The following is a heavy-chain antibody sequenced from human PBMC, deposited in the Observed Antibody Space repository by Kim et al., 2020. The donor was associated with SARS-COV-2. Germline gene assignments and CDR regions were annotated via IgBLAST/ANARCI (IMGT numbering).Heavy chain of an antibody. CDR1: GFTFSSYS. D-gene: IGHD4-17*01. CDR3: AGVIDYGGTYYYYGMDV. V-gene: IGHV3-48*02. CDR2: ISSSSSTI. Sequence: GGSLRLSCAASGFTFSSYSMNWVRQAPGKGLEWVSYISSSSSTIYYADSVKGRFTISRDNAKNSLYLQMNRLRDEDTAVYYCAGVIDYGGTYYYYGMDVWGQGTTGTGSS. J-gene: IGHJ6*02.